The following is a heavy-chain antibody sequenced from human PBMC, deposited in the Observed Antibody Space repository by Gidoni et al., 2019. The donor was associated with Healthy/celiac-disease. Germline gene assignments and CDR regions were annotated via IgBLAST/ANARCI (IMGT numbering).Heavy chain of an antibody. CDR3: ARPISEGSGFFDY. D-gene: IGHD6-19*01. V-gene: IGHV3-7*03. CDR1: GFAFGSYW. CDR2: IKQDGSEK. Sequence: EVQLVESGGGLVQPGGSLRLSCAASGFAFGSYWMGWVRQAPGKGLEWVANIKQDGSEKYYVDSVKGRFTISRDNAKNSLYLQMNSLRAEDTAVYYCARPISEGSGFFDYWGQGTLVTVSS. J-gene: IGHJ4*02.